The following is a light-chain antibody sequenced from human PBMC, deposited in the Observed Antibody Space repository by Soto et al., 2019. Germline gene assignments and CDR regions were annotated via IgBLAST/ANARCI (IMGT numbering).Light chain of an antibody. CDR3: SSYTSSSTYV. V-gene: IGLV2-14*03. CDR1: SSDVGGYNY. J-gene: IGLJ1*01. Sequence: QSVLTQPASVSGSPGQSITISCSGTSSDVGGYNYVFWYQHHPGKAPKLMIYDVSNRPSGVSNRFSGSKSGNTASLTISGLQAEDEADYYCSSYTSSSTYVFGPGTKLTVL. CDR2: DVS.